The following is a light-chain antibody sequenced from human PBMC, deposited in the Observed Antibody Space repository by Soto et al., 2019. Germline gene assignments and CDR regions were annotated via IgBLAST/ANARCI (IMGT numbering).Light chain of an antibody. V-gene: IGLV1-40*01. CDR2: GNS. J-gene: IGLJ2*01. CDR1: SSNIGAGYD. CDR3: QAYDNRLSGSV. Sequence: QSVLTQPPSVSGAPGQRVTISCTGSSSNIGAGYDVHWYQQLPGTAPKLLIYGNSNRPSGVPDRFSGSKSGTSASLAITGLQAEDEADYYWQAYDNRLSGSVFGGGTKVTVL.